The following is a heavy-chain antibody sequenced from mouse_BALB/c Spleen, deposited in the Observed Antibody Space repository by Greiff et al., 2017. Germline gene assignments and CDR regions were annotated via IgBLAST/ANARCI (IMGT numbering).Heavy chain of an antibody. CDR1: GFSLTSYD. J-gene: IGHJ2*01. V-gene: IGHV2-9-2*01. CDR2: IWTGGGT. Sequence: QVQLKQSGPGLVAPSQSLSITCTVSGFSLTSYDISWIRQPPGKGLEWLGVIWTGGGTNYNSAFMSRLSISKDNSKSQVFLKMNSLQTDDTAIYYCVRDGGNFFDYWGQGTTLTVSS. CDR3: VRDGGNFFDY.